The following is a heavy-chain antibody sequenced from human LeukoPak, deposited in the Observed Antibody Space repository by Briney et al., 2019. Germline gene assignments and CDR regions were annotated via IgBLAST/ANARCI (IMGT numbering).Heavy chain of an antibody. D-gene: IGHD3-16*01. V-gene: IGHV3-7*01. CDR1: GFFFNSDW. CDR2: IKHDESEK. CDR3: TRRLDD. Sequence: PGGSLRLSCAASGFFFNSDWMDWVRQAPGKGLEWVANIKHDESEKNYLDSVKGRFTISRDNAQNSLYPQMNGLRVEDTAVYYCTRRLDDWGQGTLVTVSS. J-gene: IGHJ4*02.